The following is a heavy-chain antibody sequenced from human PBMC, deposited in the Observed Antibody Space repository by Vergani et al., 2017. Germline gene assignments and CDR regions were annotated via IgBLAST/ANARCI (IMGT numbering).Heavy chain of an antibody. CDR1: GYTFTSYG. CDR3: ARPHGDYVVSELDY. J-gene: IGHJ4*02. D-gene: IGHD4-17*01. CDR2: ISAYNGNT. Sequence: QVQLVQSGAEVKKPGASVKVSCKASGYTFTSYGISWVRQAPGQGLEWMGWISAYNGNTNYAQKLQGRVTMTTDTSTSTAYMEMSRLRSDDTAVYFCARPHGDYVVSELDYWGQGTLVTVSS. V-gene: IGHV1-18*01.